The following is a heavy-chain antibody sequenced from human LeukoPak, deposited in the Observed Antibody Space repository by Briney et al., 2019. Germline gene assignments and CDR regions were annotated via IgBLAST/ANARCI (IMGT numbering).Heavy chain of an antibody. CDR2: IRSKANSYAT. J-gene: IGHJ4*02. CDR1: GFTFSSYA. D-gene: IGHD3-22*01. CDR3: TRQVDSSGYPFDY. V-gene: IGHV3-73*01. Sequence: QPGGSLRLSCAASGFTFSSYAMSWVRQASGKGLEWVGRIRSKANSYATAYAASVKGRFTISRDDSKNTAYLQMNSLKTEDTAVYYCTRQVDSSGYPFDYWGQGTLVTVSS.